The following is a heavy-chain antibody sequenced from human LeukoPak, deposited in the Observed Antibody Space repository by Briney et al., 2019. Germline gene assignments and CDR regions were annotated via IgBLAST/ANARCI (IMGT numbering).Heavy chain of an antibody. D-gene: IGHD6-13*01. Sequence: GGSLRLSCAASGFTLSSYAMSWARQAPGKGLEWVSGISGSGDKTYYADSVKGRFTISRDNSKNTLYLQMNSLSAEDTAVYYCARGWQQLANWGQGTLVTVSS. V-gene: IGHV3-23*01. CDR3: ARGWQQLAN. CDR1: GFTLSSYA. CDR2: ISGSGDKT. J-gene: IGHJ4*02.